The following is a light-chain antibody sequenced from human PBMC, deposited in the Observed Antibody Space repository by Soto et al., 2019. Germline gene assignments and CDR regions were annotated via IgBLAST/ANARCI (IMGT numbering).Light chain of an antibody. CDR2: GSS. J-gene: IGKJ2*01. V-gene: IGKV3-20*01. CDR1: QSVSNNY. CDR3: QQYGSSPPYT. Sequence: EVGLTQSPGTLSLSPGERATLSCRASQSVSNNYLAWYQQKPGQSPKLLIFGSSDRATGIPDRFSGSVSGTDFTLTISSLEPEDFAVYYCQQYGSSPPYTFGQGTKLEIK.